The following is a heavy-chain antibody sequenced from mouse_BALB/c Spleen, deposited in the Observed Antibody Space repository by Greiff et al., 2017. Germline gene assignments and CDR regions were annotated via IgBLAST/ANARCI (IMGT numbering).Heavy chain of an antibody. Sequence: EVHLVESGGGLVKPGGSLKLSCAASGFTFSSYTMSWVRQTPEKRLEWVATISSGGGNTYYPDSVKGRFTISRDNAKNNLYLQMSSLRSEDTALYYCARSYGNSYWYFDVWGAETTGTVSS. CDR2: ISSGGGNT. D-gene: IGHD2-1*01. CDR1: GFTFSSYT. CDR3: ARSYGNSYWYFDV. J-gene: IGHJ1*01. V-gene: IGHV5-9*03.